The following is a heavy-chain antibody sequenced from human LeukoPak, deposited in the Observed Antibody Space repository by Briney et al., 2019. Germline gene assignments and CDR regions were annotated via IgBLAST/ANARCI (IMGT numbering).Heavy chain of an antibody. D-gene: IGHD2-21*01. CDR2: TSYDGSNK. J-gene: IGHJ4*02. CDR3: ARSYWS. CDR1: GYTFSSYA. Sequence: GGSLRLSCAASGYTFSSYAMHWVRQAPDKGLEWVAVTSYDGSNKDYADSVKGRFTISRDNAKNSLYLQMNSLRAEDTAVYYCARSYWSWGQGTLVTVSS. V-gene: IGHV3-30*04.